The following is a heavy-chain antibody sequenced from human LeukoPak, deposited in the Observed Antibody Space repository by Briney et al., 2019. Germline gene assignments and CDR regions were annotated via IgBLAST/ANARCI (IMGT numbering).Heavy chain of an antibody. CDR3: AKDRGSSSSYMFDY. Sequence: GGSLRLSCAASGFTFDDYAMHWVRQAPGKGLEWVSGMSWNSGTIGYADSVKGRFTISRDNPKNSLYLQMNSLRAEDTALYYCAKDRGSSSSYMFDYWGQGTLVTVSS. CDR2: MSWNSGTI. CDR1: GFTFDDYA. V-gene: IGHV3-9*01. D-gene: IGHD6-6*01. J-gene: IGHJ4*02.